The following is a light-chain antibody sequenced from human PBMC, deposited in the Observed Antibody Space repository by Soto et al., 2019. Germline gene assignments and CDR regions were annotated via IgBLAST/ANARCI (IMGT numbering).Light chain of an antibody. CDR3: QQYNNWPPVT. J-gene: IGKJ2*01. Sequence: ELVMTQSPATLSVSPGERATLSCRASQSVSSNLAWHQQKPGQAPRLLIYGASTRATGVPARFSGSGSGTEFTLTISSLQSEDFAVYYCQQYNNWPPVTFGQGTKLELK. CDR2: GAS. V-gene: IGKV3-15*01. CDR1: QSVSSN.